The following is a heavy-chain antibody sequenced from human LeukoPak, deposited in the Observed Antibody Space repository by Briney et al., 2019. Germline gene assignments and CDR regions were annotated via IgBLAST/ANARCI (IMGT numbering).Heavy chain of an antibody. J-gene: IGHJ4*02. D-gene: IGHD6-6*01. CDR1: GGSISSSSYY. CDR3: ARDRAARLEYYFDY. CDR2: IYYSGST. V-gene: IGHV4-39*07. Sequence: PSETLSLTCTVSGGSISSSSYYWGWIRQPPGKGLEWIGGIYYSGSTYYNPSLKSRVTISVDTSKNQFSLKLSSVTAADTAVYYCARDRAARLEYYFDYWGQGTLVTVSS.